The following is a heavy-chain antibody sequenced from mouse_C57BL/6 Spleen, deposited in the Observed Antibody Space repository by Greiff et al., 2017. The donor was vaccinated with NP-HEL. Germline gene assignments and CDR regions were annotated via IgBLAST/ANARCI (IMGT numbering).Heavy chain of an antibody. J-gene: IGHJ3*01. D-gene: IGHD2-4*01. CDR2: IWRGGST. V-gene: IGHV2-5*01. CDR1: GFSLTSYG. Sequence: VQLQQSGPGLVQPSQSLSITCTVSGFSLTSYGVHWVRQSPGKGLEWLGVIWRGGSTDYNAAVMSRLSITKDNSKSQIFFKMNSLQAGDTAICYCAKNDYGCFAYWGQGTLVTVSA. CDR3: AKNDYGCFAY.